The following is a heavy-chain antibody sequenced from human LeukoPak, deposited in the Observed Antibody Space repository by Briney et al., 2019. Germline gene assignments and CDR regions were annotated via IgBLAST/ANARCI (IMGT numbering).Heavy chain of an antibody. J-gene: IGHJ6*02. Sequence: GASVKVSCKASGYTFTGYYMHWVRQAPGKGLEWMGGFDPEDGETIYAQKFQGRVTMTEDTSTDTAYMELSSLRSEDTAVYYCAIGLVGSGSYIPYGMDVWGQGTTVTVSS. CDR1: GYTFTGYY. V-gene: IGHV1-24*01. D-gene: IGHD3-10*01. CDR2: FDPEDGET. CDR3: AIGLVGSGSYIPYGMDV.